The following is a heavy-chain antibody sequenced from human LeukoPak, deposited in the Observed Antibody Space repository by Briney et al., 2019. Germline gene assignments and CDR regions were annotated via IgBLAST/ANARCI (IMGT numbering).Heavy chain of an antibody. CDR1: GGSISSYY. V-gene: IGHV4-59*12. J-gene: IGHJ6*03. CDR2: IYYSGST. Sequence: SETLSLTCTVSGGSISSYYWSWIRQPPGKGLEWIGYIYYSGSTYYNPSLKSRVTISVDTSKNQFSLKLSSVTAADTAVYYCARESRCSSTSCYHLYYYYYYMDVWGKGTTVTVSS. D-gene: IGHD2-2*01. CDR3: ARESRCSSTSCYHLYYYYYYMDV.